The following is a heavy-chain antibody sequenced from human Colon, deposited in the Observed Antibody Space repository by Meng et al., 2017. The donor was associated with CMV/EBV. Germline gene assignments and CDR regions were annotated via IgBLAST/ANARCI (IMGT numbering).Heavy chain of an antibody. CDR3: ARGLGDTSGYYLRGHFDS. D-gene: IGHD3-22*01. Sequence: SVKVSCKTSGGTFSSYVFNWVRQAPGQGLEWMGGIIPSLGVATYAQMLQGRVTTIAEKSTGTVYMELTSLTFDDTAIYYCARGLGDTSGYYLRGHFDSWGPGTLVTVSS. CDR1: GGTFSSYV. CDR2: IIPSLGVA. V-gene: IGHV1-69*10. J-gene: IGHJ4*02.